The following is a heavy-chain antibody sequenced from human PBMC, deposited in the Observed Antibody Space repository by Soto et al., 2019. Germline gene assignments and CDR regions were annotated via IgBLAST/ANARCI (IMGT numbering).Heavy chain of an antibody. CDR2: IYHTGST. CDR3: SGSSARSMFDF. D-gene: IGHD3-10*01. J-gene: IGHJ4*02. V-gene: IGHV4-31*03. CDR1: SGSVTSGGYF. Sequence: QVQLQESGPGLVKPSQTLSLTCTVSSGSVTSGGYFWSWIRQLPGKGLEWIGYIYHTGSTFYNPSLKSRVTISLDTSKSQFSLRRTSVTAADTAMYFWSGSSARSMFDFWCPGTLVTVSS.